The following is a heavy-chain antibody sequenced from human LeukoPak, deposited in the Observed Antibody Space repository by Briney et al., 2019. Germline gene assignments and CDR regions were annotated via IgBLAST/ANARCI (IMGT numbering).Heavy chain of an antibody. Sequence: GGSLRLSCAASGFTFSNYAMGWVRQAPGKGLEWVSTISGGGITTYYPDSAKGRFTISRDNPKNTLFLQISSLRADDTAVYYCPRQSYATGWNPFDYWGQGILVTVSS. V-gene: IGHV3-23*01. CDR3: PRQSYATGWNPFDY. D-gene: IGHD6-19*01. CDR2: ISGGGITT. J-gene: IGHJ4*02. CDR1: GFTFSNYA.